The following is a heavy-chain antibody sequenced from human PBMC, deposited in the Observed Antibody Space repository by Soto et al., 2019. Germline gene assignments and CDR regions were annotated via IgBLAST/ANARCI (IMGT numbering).Heavy chain of an antibody. CDR2: IKQDGSEK. V-gene: IGHV3-7*01. Sequence: PGGSLRLSCAASGFTFSRFWMSWVRQAPGKGLEWVANIKQDGSEKYYVDSVKGRFTVSRDNAKNSPYLQMNSLRAEDTAVYYCTRDSVAGEDYWGQGTLVTVSS. J-gene: IGHJ4*02. CDR1: GFTFSRFW. D-gene: IGHD6-19*01. CDR3: TRDSVAGEDY.